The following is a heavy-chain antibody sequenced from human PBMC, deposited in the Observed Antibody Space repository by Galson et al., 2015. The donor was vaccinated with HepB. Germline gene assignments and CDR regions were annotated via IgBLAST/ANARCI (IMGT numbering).Heavy chain of an antibody. CDR1: GFTFSTYS. J-gene: IGHJ5*02. Sequence: SLRLSCAASGFTFSTYSMHWVRQAPGKGLEWVAVISKDGGNKYRADSVRGRFTISRDNSKNTLYLQMNSPTPEDTAVYYCARTTTVITFLDSWGQGTLVTVSS. CDR2: ISKDGGNK. V-gene: IGHV3-30-3*01. CDR3: ARTTTVITFLDS. D-gene: IGHD4-23*01.